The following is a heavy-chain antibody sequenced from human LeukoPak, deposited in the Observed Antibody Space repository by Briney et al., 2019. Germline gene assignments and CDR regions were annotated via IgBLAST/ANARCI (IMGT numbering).Heavy chain of an antibody. CDR1: GFTFDDYG. D-gene: IGHD3-3*01. V-gene: IGHV3-20*01. CDR2: INWNGGST. J-gene: IGHJ6*02. Sequence: GGSLRLFCAASGFTFDDYGMSWVRQAPGKGLEWVSGINWNGGSTGYADSVKGRFTISRDNAKNSLYLQMNSLRAEDTALYHCARGQGFWSGYYPPGEYYYGMDVWGQGTTVTVSS. CDR3: ARGQGFWSGYYPPGEYYYGMDV.